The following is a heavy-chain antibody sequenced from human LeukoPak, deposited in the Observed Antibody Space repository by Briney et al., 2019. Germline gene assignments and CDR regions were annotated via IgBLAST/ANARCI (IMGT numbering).Heavy chain of an antibody. CDR1: GFTFSSYA. J-gene: IGHJ4*02. CDR2: ISGSGGST. Sequence: GGSLRLSCAASGFTFSSYAMSWVRQAPGKGLEWVSAISGSGGSTYYADSVKGRFTVSRDNSKNTLYLQMNSLRAEDTAVYYCAKVASGSYYNWPFDYWGQGTLVTVSS. D-gene: IGHD1-26*01. V-gene: IGHV3-23*01. CDR3: AKVASGSYYNWPFDY.